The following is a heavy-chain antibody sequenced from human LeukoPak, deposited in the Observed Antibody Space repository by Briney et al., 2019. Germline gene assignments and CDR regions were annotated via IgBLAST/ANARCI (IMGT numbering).Heavy chain of an antibody. CDR3: NLDSDTAMAHYCLDY. Sequence: SVKVSCKASGFTFTSSAMQWVRQARGQRLEWIGWIVVGSGNTNYAQKFQERVTITRDMSTSTTYMELSSLRSEDTAVYYCNLDSDTAMAHYCLDYWGQGTLVTVSS. D-gene: IGHD5-18*01. CDR2: IVVGSGNT. CDR1: GFTFTSSA. J-gene: IGHJ4*02. V-gene: IGHV1-58*02.